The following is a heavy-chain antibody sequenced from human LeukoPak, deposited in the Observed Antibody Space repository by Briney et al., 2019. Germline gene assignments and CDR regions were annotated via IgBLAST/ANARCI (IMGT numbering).Heavy chain of an antibody. V-gene: IGHV1-8*03. Sequence: ASVKVSCKASGYTFTRYEIHWVRQATGQGLEWMGWMNPNSGNTGYAQKFQGRVTITRVTSITTAYMDLSNLRSEDTALYYCARRPESCSSTSCYYFDNWGQGTLVTVSS. CDR1: GYTFTRYE. CDR2: MNPNSGNT. CDR3: ARRPESCSSTSCYYFDN. D-gene: IGHD2-2*01. J-gene: IGHJ4*02.